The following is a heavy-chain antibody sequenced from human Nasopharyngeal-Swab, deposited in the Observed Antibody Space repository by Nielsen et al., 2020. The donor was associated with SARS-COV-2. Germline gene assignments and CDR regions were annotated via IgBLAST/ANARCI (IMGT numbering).Heavy chain of an antibody. J-gene: IGHJ4*02. V-gene: IGHV4-39*01. CDR3: VRVADWNGKPDC. D-gene: IGHD1-1*01. CDR2: IYYSGST. Sequence: SETLSLTCTVSGGSISSSSYYWGWIRQPPGKGLEWIGNIYYSGSTYYKPSLKSRVTISVDTSKNQFSLQLNSVTPEDTAVYYCVRVADWNGKPDCWGQGTLVTVSS. CDR1: GGSISSSSYY.